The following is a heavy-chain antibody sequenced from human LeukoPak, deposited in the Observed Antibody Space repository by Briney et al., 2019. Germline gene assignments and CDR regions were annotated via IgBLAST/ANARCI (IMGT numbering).Heavy chain of an antibody. CDR1: GGTFSSYA. V-gene: IGHV1-69*13. CDR3: AGTGYSYGYPVIYFDY. D-gene: IGHD5-18*01. Sequence: GASVKVSCKASGGTFSSYAISWVRQAPGQGLEWMGGIIPIFGTANYAQKFQGRVTITADESTSTAYMELSSLRSEDTAVYYCAGTGYSYGYPVIYFDYWGQGTLVTVSS. CDR2: IIPIFGTA. J-gene: IGHJ4*02.